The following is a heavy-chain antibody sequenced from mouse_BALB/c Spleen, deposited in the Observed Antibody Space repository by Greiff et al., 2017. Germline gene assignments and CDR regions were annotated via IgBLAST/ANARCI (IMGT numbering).Heavy chain of an antibody. V-gene: IGHV5-17*02. Sequence: EVQLVESGGGLVQPGGSRKLSCAASGFTFSSFGMHWVRQAPEKGLEWVAYISSGSSTIYYADTVKGRFTISRDNPKNTLFLQMTSLRSEDTAMYYCARERYYDGYWYFDVWGAGTTVTVSS. J-gene: IGHJ1*01. CDR2: ISSGSSTI. CDR1: GFTFSSFG. D-gene: IGHD1-1*01. CDR3: ARERYYDGYWYFDV.